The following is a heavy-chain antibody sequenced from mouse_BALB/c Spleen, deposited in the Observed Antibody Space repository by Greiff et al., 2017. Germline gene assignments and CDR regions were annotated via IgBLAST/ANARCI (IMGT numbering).Heavy chain of an antibody. D-gene: IGHD3-1*01. CDR2: INPGSGGT. CDR3: ARQRGPRGFAY. Sequence: QVQLQQSGAELVRPGTSVKVSCKASGYAFTNYLIEWVKQRPGQGLEWIGVINPGSGGTNYNEKFKGKATLTADKSSSTAYMQLSSLTSDDSAVLFCARQRGPRGFAYWGEGTLVTVSA. J-gene: IGHJ3*01. CDR1: GYAFTNYL. V-gene: IGHV1-54*01.